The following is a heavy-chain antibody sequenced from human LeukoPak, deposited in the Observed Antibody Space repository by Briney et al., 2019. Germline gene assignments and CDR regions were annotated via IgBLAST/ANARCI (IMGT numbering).Heavy chain of an antibody. J-gene: IGHJ4*02. CDR2: IGTAGDT. V-gene: IGHV3-13*01. CDR3: ARGAHYYDSSSYHLIFDY. D-gene: IGHD3-22*01. Sequence: GGSLRLSCAASGFTFSSYDMHWVRQATGKGLEWVSAIGTAGDTYYPGSVKGRFTISRENAKNSLYLQMNSLRAGDTAAYYCARGAHYYDSSSYHLIFDYWGQGTLVTVSS. CDR1: GFTFSSYD.